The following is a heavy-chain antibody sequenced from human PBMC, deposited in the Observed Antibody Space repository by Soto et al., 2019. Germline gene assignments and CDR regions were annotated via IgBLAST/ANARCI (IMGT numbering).Heavy chain of an antibody. V-gene: IGHV1-18*01. J-gene: IGHJ6*02. CDR1: GYTFTSYG. CDR2: ISAYNGNT. D-gene: IGHD3-10*01. Sequence: GASVKVSCKASGYTFTSYGISWVRQAPGQGLEWMGWISAYNGNTNYAQKLQGRVTMTTDTSTSTAYMELRSLRSDDTAVYYCARVSYYGSGSYYGSMYYYYYGMDVWGQGTTVTVSS. CDR3: ARVSYYGSGSYYGSMYYYYYGMDV.